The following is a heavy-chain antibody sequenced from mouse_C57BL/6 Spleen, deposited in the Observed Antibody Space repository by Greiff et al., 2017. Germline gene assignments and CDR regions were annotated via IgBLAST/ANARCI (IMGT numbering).Heavy chain of an antibody. CDR1: GYTFTDYE. CDR3: TRSYLDYFDY. CDR2: IDPETGGT. D-gene: IGHD6-5*01. J-gene: IGHJ2*01. Sequence: QVHVKQSGAELVRPGASVTLSCKASGYTFTDYEMHWVKQTPVHGLEWIGAIDPETGGTAYNQKFKGKAILTADKSSSTAYMELRSLTSEDSAVYYCTRSYLDYFDYWGKGTTLTVSS. V-gene: IGHV1-15*01.